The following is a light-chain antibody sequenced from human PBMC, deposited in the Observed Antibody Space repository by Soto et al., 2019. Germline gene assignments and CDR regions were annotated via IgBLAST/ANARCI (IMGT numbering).Light chain of an antibody. CDR1: TGAVTSGLF. CDR3: LLVDNHIVI. Sequence: QAVVTQEPSLTVSPGGTVTLTCGSSTGAVTSGLFPYWFQQRPGQAPRTLIYDTTNKHSWTPARFSASLLGGKAALTLSGAQPEDEADYYCLLVDNHIVIFGGGTKLTVL. J-gene: IGLJ2*01. V-gene: IGLV7-46*01. CDR2: DTT.